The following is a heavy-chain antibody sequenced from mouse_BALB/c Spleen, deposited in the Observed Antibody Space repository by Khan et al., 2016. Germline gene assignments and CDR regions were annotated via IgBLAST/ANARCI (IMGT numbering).Heavy chain of an antibody. CDR3: ARMGGYFAY. CDR1: GFDFSRYW. D-gene: IGHD2-2*01. J-gene: IGHJ3*01. Sequence: EVQLQESGGGLVQPGGSLKLSCAASGFDFSRYWMSWVRQAPGKGLEWIGEINPDSSTINYTPSLKDKFIISRDNAKHTLYLQMSKVRSEDTALYYCARMGGYFAYWGQGTLVTVSA. V-gene: IGHV4-1*02. CDR2: INPDSSTI.